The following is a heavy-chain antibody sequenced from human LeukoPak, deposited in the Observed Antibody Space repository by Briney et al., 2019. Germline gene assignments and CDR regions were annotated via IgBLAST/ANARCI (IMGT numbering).Heavy chain of an antibody. CDR3: ARAGSITMIHRAFDI. CDR1: GNTFTNYY. V-gene: IGHV1-46*01. D-gene: IGHD3-22*01. Sequence: GASVKVSCKASGNTFTNYYVHWVRQAPGQGLEWMGIINPSGGSTTYAQKFQGRVTMTRDTSASTAYMELSSLRSADTAIYYCARAGSITMIHRAFDIWGQGTVVTVSS. CDR2: INPSGGST. J-gene: IGHJ3*02.